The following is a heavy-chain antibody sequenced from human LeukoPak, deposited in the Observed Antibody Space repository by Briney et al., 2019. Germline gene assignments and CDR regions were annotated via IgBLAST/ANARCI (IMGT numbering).Heavy chain of an antibody. CDR1: GFSFSDYA. D-gene: IGHD3-10*01. J-gene: IGHJ6*03. CDR2: IQCDGSNK. V-gene: IGHV3-30*02. Sequence: GGSLILSCSASGFSFSDYAIYWVRQTPGKGLGWVAFIQCDGSNKIYADAVQGRFTIYRDNSKNILYLKMNSLGAEDTAVYYCARSLRVRGDTDYMDVWGKGTTVTISS. CDR3: ARSLRVRGDTDYMDV.